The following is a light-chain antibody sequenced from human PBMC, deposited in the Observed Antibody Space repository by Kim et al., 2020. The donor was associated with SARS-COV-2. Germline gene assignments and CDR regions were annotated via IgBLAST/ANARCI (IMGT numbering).Light chain of an antibody. CDR3: QQRTAWLT. V-gene: IGKV3-11*01. Sequence: SLSPGDRATLSCRASQSVGTHLAWYQQKPGQAPRRLIYDASNRPAGIPARFSGSWSVTDFTLTISSLEPEDFAVYYCQQRTAWLTFGGGTKVDIK. CDR1: QSVGTH. J-gene: IGKJ4*01. CDR2: DAS.